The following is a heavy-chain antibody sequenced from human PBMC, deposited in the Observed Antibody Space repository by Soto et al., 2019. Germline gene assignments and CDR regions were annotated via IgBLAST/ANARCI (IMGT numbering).Heavy chain of an antibody. CDR1: GDSVSSNSAA. Sequence: SQTLSLTCAISGDSVSSNSAAWNWIGQSPSRGLEWLGRTYYRSKWYNDYAVSVKSRITINPDTSKNQFSLQLNSVTPEDTAVYYCARDPINYYYVWGSDCCDPWGQGTLVTVSS. D-gene: IGHD3-16*01. V-gene: IGHV6-1*01. CDR2: TYYRSKWYN. CDR3: ARDPINYYYVWGSDCCDP. J-gene: IGHJ5*02.